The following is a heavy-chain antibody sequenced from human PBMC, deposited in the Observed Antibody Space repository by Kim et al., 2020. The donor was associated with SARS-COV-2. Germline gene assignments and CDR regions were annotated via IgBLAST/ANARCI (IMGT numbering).Heavy chain of an antibody. CDR2: IATYKDKRT. CDR3: ARIVGTMISSNYYYYAMD. CDR1: GYIFTNYG. Sequence: ASVKVSCGASGYIFTNYGISWVRQAPGQGLEWMGWIATYKDKRTNYSPRFQGRVTMTTDTSTGTAYMELRSLRSDDTAMYYCARIVGTMISSNYYYYAMD. V-gene: IGHV1-18*01. J-gene: IGHJ6*01. D-gene: IGHD1-26*01.